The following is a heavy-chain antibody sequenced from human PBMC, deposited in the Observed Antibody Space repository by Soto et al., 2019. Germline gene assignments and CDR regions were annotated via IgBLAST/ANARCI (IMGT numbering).Heavy chain of an antibody. D-gene: IGHD2-15*01. Sequence: EVQLVESGGGLVQPGGSLRLSCAASGFTVSSNYMSWVRQAPGKGLEWVSVIYSGGSTYYADSVKGRFTISRDNSKNTLYLQMNSLRAEDTAVYYCARCATLGYCSGGSCSFWFDPWGQGTLVPVSS. CDR3: ARCATLGYCSGGSCSFWFDP. V-gene: IGHV3-66*01. CDR2: IYSGGST. CDR1: GFTVSSNY. J-gene: IGHJ5*02.